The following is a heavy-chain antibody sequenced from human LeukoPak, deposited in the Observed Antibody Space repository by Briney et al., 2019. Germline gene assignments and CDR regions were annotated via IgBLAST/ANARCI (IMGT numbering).Heavy chain of an antibody. J-gene: IGHJ4*02. V-gene: IGHV3-48*01. CDR2: ISSSSSTI. D-gene: IGHD3-22*01. Sequence: PGGSLRLSCAASGFTFSSYSMNWVRQAPGKGLEWVSYISSSSSTIYYADSVKGRFTISRDNAKNSLYLQMNSLRAEDTAVYYCARGEWGSGYYYYFDYWGQGTLVTVSS. CDR3: ARGEWGSGYYYYFDY. CDR1: GFTFSSYS.